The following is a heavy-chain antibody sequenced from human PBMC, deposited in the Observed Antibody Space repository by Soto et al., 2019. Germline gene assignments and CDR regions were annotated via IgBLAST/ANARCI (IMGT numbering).Heavy chain of an antibody. V-gene: IGHV1-69*05. CDR1: GGTFSSYA. J-gene: IGHJ6*02. CDR2: IIPIFGTA. CDR3: AKNPENYYYGMDV. Sequence: QVQLVQSGAEVKKPGSSVKVSCKASGGTFSSYAISWVRQAPGQGLEWMGGIIPIFGTANYAQKFQGRVTFTXDXATSTAYMELSSLRSEDTAVYYGAKNPENYYYGMDVWGQGTTVTVSS.